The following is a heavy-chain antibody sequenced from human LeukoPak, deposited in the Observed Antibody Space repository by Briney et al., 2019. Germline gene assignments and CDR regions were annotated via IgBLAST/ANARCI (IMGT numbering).Heavy chain of an antibody. V-gene: IGHV4-61*02. Sequence: PSETLSLTCAVSGYSISSSYYWSWIRQPAGKGLEWIGRIYTSGSTNYNPSLKSRVTISADTSKNQFSLKLSSVTAADTAVYYCARFPTRAYSGYAWDFDYWGQGTLVTVSS. J-gene: IGHJ4*02. D-gene: IGHD5-12*01. CDR1: GYSISSSYY. CDR3: ARFPTRAYSGYAWDFDY. CDR2: IYTSGST.